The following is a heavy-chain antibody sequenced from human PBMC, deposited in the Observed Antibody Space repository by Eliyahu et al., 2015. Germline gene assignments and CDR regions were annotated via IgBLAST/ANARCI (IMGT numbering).Heavy chain of an antibody. D-gene: IGHD3-10*01. CDR2: IYYSGST. Sequence: QVQLQESGPGLVKPSETLSLTCSXXGGXIDSYYWSWIRQPPGKGLEWVGYIYYSGSTKYNPSLQSRVTISRXTSKNQFSLKLSSVTAADTAVYYCARGRARDGSFPYYDYWGQGTLVTVSS. CDR1: GGXIDSYY. CDR3: ARGRARDGSFPYYDY. J-gene: IGHJ4*02. V-gene: IGHV4-59*01.